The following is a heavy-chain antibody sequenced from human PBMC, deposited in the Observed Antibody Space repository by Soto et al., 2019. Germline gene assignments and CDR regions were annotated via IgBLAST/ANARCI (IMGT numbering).Heavy chain of an antibody. D-gene: IGHD3-16*01. CDR1: GLTVSHDY. CDR2: LYTEGTT. CDR3: VRPRPSGENYGMDV. J-gene: IGHJ6*02. Sequence: GGSLRLSCVASGLTVSHDYMAWVRQAPEMGLEWVSILYTEGTTYYADSVKGRFTISRDSSKNTLFLQMDSLRAEDTAVYYCVRPRPSGENYGMDVWGQGTTVTVSS. V-gene: IGHV3-53*01.